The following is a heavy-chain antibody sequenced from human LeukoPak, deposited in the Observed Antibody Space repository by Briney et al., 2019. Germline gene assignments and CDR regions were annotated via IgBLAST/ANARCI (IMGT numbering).Heavy chain of an antibody. V-gene: IGHV1-8*01. Sequence: ASVKVSCKASGYTFTSYDINWVRQATGQGLEWMGWMNPNSGNTGYAQKFQVRVTMTRSTSISTAYMELSSLRSEDTAVYYCARGPRYCSSTSCYWGRDYWGQGTLVTVSS. CDR2: MNPNSGNT. CDR3: ARGPRYCSSTSCYWGRDY. J-gene: IGHJ4*02. D-gene: IGHD2-2*01. CDR1: GYTFTSYD.